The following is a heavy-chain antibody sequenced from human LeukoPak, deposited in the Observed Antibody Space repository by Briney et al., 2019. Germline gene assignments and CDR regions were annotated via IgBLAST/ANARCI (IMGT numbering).Heavy chain of an antibody. CDR3: SRAYSGSSFPYYYYYYMDV. J-gene: IGHJ6*03. V-gene: IGHV4-34*01. CDR1: GGSFSGYY. CDR2: INHSGST. Sequence: PSETLSLTCAVYGGSFSGYYWSWIGQPPGKGLEWIEQINHSGSTNYNPSLKSRVTISVDTSKNQFSLKLSSVTAADTAVYYCSRAYSGSSFPYYYYYYMDVWGKGTTVTVSS. D-gene: IGHD1-26*01.